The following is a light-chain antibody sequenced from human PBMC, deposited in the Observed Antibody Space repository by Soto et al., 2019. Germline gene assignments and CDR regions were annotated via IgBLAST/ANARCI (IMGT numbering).Light chain of an antibody. CDR2: DVS. J-gene: IGLJ2*01. Sequence: QSALTQPASVSGSPGQSITSSCTGTSSDVGGYNYVSWYQQHPGKAHKLMIYDVSNRPSGVSNRFSGSKSGNTASLTISGLQAEDEDNYYCSSYTSSSPVGFGGGTKLTVI. CDR1: SSDVGGYNY. V-gene: IGLV2-14*01. CDR3: SSYTSSSPVG.